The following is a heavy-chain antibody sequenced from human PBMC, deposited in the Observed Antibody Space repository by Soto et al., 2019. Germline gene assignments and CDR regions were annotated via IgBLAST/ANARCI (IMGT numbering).Heavy chain of an antibody. Sequence: PGGSLSLSCAASGFTFDDYAMHWVRQAPGKGLEWVSGISWNSGSIGYADSVKGRFTISRDNAKNSLYLQMNSLRAEDTALYYCAKDKEVRGWATDFDYWGQGTLVTVSS. CDR2: ISWNSGSI. D-gene: IGHD6-19*01. CDR3: AKDKEVRGWATDFDY. V-gene: IGHV3-9*01. J-gene: IGHJ4*02. CDR1: GFTFDDYA.